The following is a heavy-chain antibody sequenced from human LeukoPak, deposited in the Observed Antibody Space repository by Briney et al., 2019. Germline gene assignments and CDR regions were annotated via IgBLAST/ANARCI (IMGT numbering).Heavy chain of an antibody. D-gene: IGHD6-13*01. CDR2: ISSSGSTI. V-gene: IGHV3-48*03. CDR3: ARDRSSWHYYYYYMDV. Sequence: GGSLRLSCAASGFTFSSYEMNWVRQAPGKGLEWVSYISSSGSTIYYADSVKGRFTISRDNAKNSLYLQMNSLRAEDTAVYYCARDRSSWHYYYYYMDVWGKGTTVTISS. J-gene: IGHJ6*03. CDR1: GFTFSSYE.